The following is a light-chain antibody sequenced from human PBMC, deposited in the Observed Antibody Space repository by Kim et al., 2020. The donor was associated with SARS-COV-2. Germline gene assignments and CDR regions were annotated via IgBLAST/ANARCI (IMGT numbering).Light chain of an antibody. Sequence: DIQMTQSPSSLSASVGDRVTITCRASQGIRRDLAWYQQKPGKAPKRLIYVASTLDSGVPSRFSGTDSGTEFTLTISSLQPEDSATYFCLKHFDYPRTFGQGTKLEI. CDR1: QGIRRD. CDR2: VAS. CDR3: LKHFDYPRT. V-gene: IGKV1-17*01. J-gene: IGKJ2*01.